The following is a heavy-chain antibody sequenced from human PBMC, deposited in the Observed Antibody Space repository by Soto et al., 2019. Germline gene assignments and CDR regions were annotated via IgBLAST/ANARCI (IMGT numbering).Heavy chain of an antibody. V-gene: IGHV1-8*01. CDR2: MNPNSGNT. CDR1: GYIFTSYD. J-gene: IGHJ4*02. CDR3: ARSPTPRLRFLEWFHRTGFDY. Sequence: GASVKVSCKASGYIFTSYDINWVRQATGQGLEWMGWMNPNSGNTGYAQKFQGRVTMTRNTSISTAYMELSSLRSEDTAVYYCARSPTPRLRFLEWFHRTGFDYWGQGTLVTVSS. D-gene: IGHD3-3*01.